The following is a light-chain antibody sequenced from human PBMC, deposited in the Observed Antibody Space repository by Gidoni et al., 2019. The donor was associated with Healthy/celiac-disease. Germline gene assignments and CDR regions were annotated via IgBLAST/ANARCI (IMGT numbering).Light chain of an antibody. J-gene: IGKJ1*01. CDR2: AAS. CDR1: QSSSSY. Sequence: DIQMTQSPSSLSASVGDRVTITCRASQSSSSYLNWYQQKPGKAPKLLIYAASSWQSGVPSRFSGRGSGTYFTLTISSLQPEDFATYYGQQSYSTPQTFGQGTKVEFK. V-gene: IGKV1-39*01. CDR3: QQSYSTPQT.